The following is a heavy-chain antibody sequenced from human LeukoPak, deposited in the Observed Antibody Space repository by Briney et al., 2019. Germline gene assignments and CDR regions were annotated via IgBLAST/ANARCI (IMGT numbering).Heavy chain of an antibody. CDR2: VSYDGTRK. J-gene: IGHJ4*02. Sequence: GGSLRLSCAASGFTFNSYTLHWVRQAPGKGLEWVAIVSYDGTRKYHAEAVKGRFTISRDNSKNTVFLEMTSLRTEDTAVYYCARDMNVREAGATISGYWGQGTPVTVSS. CDR1: GFTFNSYT. CDR3: ARDMNVREAGATISGY. D-gene: IGHD1-26*01. V-gene: IGHV3-30*04.